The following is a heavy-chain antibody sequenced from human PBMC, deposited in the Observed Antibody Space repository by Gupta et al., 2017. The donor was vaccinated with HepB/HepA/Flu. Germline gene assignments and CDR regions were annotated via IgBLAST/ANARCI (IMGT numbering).Heavy chain of an antibody. CDR3: ARVRPNYYDSSGRFDY. J-gene: IGHJ4*02. V-gene: IGHV4-59*01. CDR1: GGSLSSYY. Sequence: QVQLQESGPGLVKPSETLSLTCTVSGGSLSSYYWSWIRQPPGKGLEWIGYIYYSGSTNYNPSLKSRVTISVDTSKNQFSLKLSSVTAADTAVYYCARVRPNYYDSSGRFDYWGQGTLVNVSS. CDR2: IYYSGST. D-gene: IGHD3-22*01.